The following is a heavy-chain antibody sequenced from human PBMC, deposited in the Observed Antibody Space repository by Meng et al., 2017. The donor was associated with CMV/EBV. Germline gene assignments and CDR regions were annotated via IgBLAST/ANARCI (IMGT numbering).Heavy chain of an antibody. J-gene: IGHJ6*02. V-gene: IGHV4-39*07. CDR2: IYYSGST. CDR1: GGSISSSSYY. CDR3: ARGKRGYCSSTSCYTSYYYGMDV. D-gene: IGHD2-2*02. Sequence: SETLSLTCTVSGGSISSSSYYWGWIRQPPGKGLEWIGSIYYSGSTYYNPSLKSRVTISVDTSKNQFSLKLSSVTAADTAVYYCARGKRGYCSSTSCYTSYYYGMDVWGQGTTVTVSS.